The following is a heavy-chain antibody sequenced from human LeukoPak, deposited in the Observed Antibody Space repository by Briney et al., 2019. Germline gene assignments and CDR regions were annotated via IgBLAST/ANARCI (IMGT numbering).Heavy chain of an antibody. CDR3: ARATGMSSRWYRDYYYGMDV. J-gene: IGHJ6*04. V-gene: IGHV3-21*01. Sequence: GGSLRLSCAASGFTFSSYSMNWVRQAPGKGLEWVSSISSSSSYIHHADSVKGRFTISRDNAKNSLYLQMNSLRAEDTAVYYCARATGMSSRWYRDYYYGMDVWGKGTTVTVSS. D-gene: IGHD6-13*01. CDR1: GFTFSSYS. CDR2: ISSSSSYI.